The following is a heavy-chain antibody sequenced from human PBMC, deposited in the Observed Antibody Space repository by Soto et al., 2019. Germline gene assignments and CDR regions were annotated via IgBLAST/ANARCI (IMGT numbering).Heavy chain of an antibody. CDR1: GGYFSGYY. J-gene: IGHJ4*02. CDR3: ARVADY. Sequence: PSETLSLTCAVYGGYFSGYYWSWIRQSPDKGLEWIGEINPSGGTNYNPSLKSRVTISVDTSKNQFSLKLTSVTAADTAVYYCARVADYWGQGTLVTVSS. V-gene: IGHV4-34*01. CDR2: INPSGGT.